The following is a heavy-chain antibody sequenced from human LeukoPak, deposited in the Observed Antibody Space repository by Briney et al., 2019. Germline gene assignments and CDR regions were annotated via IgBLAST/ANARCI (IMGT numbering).Heavy chain of an antibody. CDR3: TRDRSRAEDD. J-gene: IGHJ4*02. V-gene: IGHV3-7*01. Sequence: PGGSLRLSCAASGFTFSGHWMSWVRQAPGKGLEWVANINQGGSDKYYVDSVKGRFTISRDNASNLLYLQMNSLRGEDTAVCYCTRDRSRAEDDWGQGTLVTVSS. CDR1: GFTFSGHW. D-gene: IGHD1-14*01. CDR2: INQGGSDK.